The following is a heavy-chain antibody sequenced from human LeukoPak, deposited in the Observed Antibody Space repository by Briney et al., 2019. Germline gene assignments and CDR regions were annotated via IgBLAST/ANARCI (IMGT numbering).Heavy chain of an antibody. CDR2: IGTAGDT. J-gene: IGHJ4*02. CDR1: GFTFSDYD. Sequence: PGGSLRLSCAASGFTFSDYDMHWVRQATGKGLEWVSAIGTAGDTYYTGSVKDRFTISRENAKNSLYLQTNSLRAGDTAVYYCARVAKERVGGVYYFDYWGQGTLVTVSP. V-gene: IGHV3-13*01. CDR3: ARVAKERVGGVYYFDY. D-gene: IGHD1-1*01.